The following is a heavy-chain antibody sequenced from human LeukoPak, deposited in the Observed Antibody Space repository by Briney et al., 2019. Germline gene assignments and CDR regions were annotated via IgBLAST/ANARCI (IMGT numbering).Heavy chain of an antibody. V-gene: IGHV3-21*01. J-gene: IGHJ1*01. CDR1: GFTFSNSN. D-gene: IGHD1-26*01. Sequence: GGSLRLSCAASGFTFSNSNMNWVRQAPGKGLEWVSSIGNDGSYTYYADSVKGRFTISRNNAKNSLYLQMRSLRVEDTAVYYCATYSGTYREHWGQGTLVTVSS. CDR3: ATYSGTYREH. CDR2: IGNDGSYT.